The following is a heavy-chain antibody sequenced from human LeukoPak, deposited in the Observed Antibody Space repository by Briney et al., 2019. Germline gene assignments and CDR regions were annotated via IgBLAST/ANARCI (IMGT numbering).Heavy chain of an antibody. CDR1: GFTFTNHG. Sequence: GGSLRLSCAASGFTFTNHGMTWVRQAPGKGLEWVAVISVSGTTTYYADSVKGRFTISRDNAKNSLYLQMNSLRAEDTAVYYCARGYSSSRNSYYFGYWGQGTLVTVSS. J-gene: IGHJ4*02. CDR2: ISVSGTTT. CDR3: ARGYSSSRNSYYFGY. V-gene: IGHV3-21*01. D-gene: IGHD6-13*01.